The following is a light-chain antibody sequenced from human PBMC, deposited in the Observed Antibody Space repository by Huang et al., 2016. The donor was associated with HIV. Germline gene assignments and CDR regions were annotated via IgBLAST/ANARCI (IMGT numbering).Light chain of an antibody. CDR1: LSVSTN. Sequence: ERVMTQSPATVSLSPGERATLSCRASLSVSTNLAWYQQRPGQAPWLLIYGASTRATGIPARFSGGGSGAEFTLTISSLQSEDFAVYYCQQYDNWPLTFGGGTKVQIK. CDR3: QQYDNWPLT. CDR2: GAS. V-gene: IGKV3-15*01. J-gene: IGKJ4*01.